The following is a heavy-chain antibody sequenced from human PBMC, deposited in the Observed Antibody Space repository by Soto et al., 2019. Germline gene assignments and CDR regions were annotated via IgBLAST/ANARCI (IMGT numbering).Heavy chain of an antibody. CDR2: ISGYSANT. V-gene: IGHV1-18*01. D-gene: IGHD6-19*01. CDR3: ARDSWGYSSGWYDY. J-gene: IGHJ4*02. Sequence: GASVNVSCKSSGYTFTSYRITWVRQATGQGLEWMGWISGYSANTNYAQKYQGRVTMTTDTSTSTAYMELRSLTSDDTAVYYCARDSWGYSSGWYDYWGQGTLVTVSS. CDR1: GYTFTSYR.